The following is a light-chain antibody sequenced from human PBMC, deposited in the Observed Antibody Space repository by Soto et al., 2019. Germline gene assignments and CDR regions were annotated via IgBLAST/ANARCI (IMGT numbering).Light chain of an antibody. CDR2: EVS. J-gene: IGLJ1*01. CDR3: SSFTSSSTLVV. V-gene: IGLV2-14*01. CDR1: SRDVGGYND. Sequence: QSALTQPASVSGSPGQSITISCTGTSRDVGGYNDVSWYQQHPDRAPKVMIYEVSNRPSGVSNRFSGSKSGNTASLTISGLQAEDEADYYCSSFTSSSTLVVFGAGTKLTVL.